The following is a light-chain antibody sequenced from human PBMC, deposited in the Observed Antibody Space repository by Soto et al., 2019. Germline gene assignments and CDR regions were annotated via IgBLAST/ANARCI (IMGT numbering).Light chain of an antibody. J-gene: IGKJ2*01. CDR1: QSVNSNY. Sequence: EIVLTQSPGTLFLSPGERATFSCRASQSVNSNYLAWYQQRPGLAPRLLIYGTSNRATGIPDRFSGSGSGTDFTLTISRLEPEDFAVYYCQRYGSSPLYTFGQGTKLEIK. CDR3: QRYGSSPLYT. V-gene: IGKV3-20*01. CDR2: GTS.